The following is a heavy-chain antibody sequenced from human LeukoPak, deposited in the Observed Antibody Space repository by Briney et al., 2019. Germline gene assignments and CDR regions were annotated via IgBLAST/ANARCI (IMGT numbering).Heavy chain of an antibody. V-gene: IGHV4-59*12. Sequence: TSETLSLTCTVSGGSISSYYWSWIRQPPGKGLEWIGYIYYSGSTNYNPSLKSRVTISVDTSKNQFSLKLSSVTAADTAVYYCARDSDQHVDYWGQGTLVTVSS. J-gene: IGHJ4*02. CDR1: GGSISSYY. CDR2: IYYSGST. D-gene: IGHD1-26*01. CDR3: ARDSDQHVDY.